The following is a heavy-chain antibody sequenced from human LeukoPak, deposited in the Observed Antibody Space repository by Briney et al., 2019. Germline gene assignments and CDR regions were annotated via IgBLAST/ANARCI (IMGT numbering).Heavy chain of an antibody. CDR3: ARELGGQITMIVVTDYYGMDV. Sequence: GASVNVSCKASGYIFTSYGISWVRQAAGQGLERMGWISAYNGNTNYVQKFQGRVTMTTDTSTSTAYMELRSLRSDDTAVYYCARELGGQITMIVVTDYYGMDVWGQGTTVTVSS. CDR2: ISAYNGNT. V-gene: IGHV1-18*01. CDR1: GYIFTSYG. J-gene: IGHJ6*02. D-gene: IGHD3-22*01.